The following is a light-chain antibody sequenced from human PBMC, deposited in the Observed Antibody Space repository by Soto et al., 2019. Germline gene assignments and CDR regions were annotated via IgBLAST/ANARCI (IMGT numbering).Light chain of an antibody. CDR1: QNIKTY. J-gene: IGKJ1*01. Sequence: EIQMTQTPSSLSASVGDSVTITCRASQNIKTYLNWYQQKPGKAPNLLIYAASSLHSGVPSRFSGSGSGTDFTLTISSLQPEDFATYYCQQSFSSPPWTFGQGTIVDIK. V-gene: IGKV1-39*01. CDR3: QQSFSSPPWT. CDR2: AAS.